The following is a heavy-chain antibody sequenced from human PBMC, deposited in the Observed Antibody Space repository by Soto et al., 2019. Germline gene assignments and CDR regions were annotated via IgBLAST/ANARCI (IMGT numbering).Heavy chain of an antibody. CDR3: AKNTHYADTSGYYPFDY. Sequence: PGGSLRLSCAASGFTFGSYAMHWVRQAPGKGLEWVALISFDGNNIYFSDSLKGRFTISRDDSKNTMYLQMSSLRAEDTAVYYCAKNTHYADTSGYYPFDYWGQGTLVTVSS. D-gene: IGHD3-22*01. J-gene: IGHJ4*02. CDR2: ISFDGNNI. V-gene: IGHV3-30*18. CDR1: GFTFGSYA.